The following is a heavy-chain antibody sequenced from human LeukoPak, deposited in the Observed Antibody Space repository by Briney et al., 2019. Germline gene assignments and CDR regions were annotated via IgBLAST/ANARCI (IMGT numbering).Heavy chain of an antibody. V-gene: IGHV1-69*13. CDR2: IIPIFGTA. Sequence: SVKVSCKASGGTFSSYAISWVRQAPGQGLEWMGGIIPIFGTANYAQKFQGRVTITADESTSTAYMELSSLRSEDTAVYYCAREMGQQLEIGAFNIWGQGTMVTVSS. D-gene: IGHD6-13*01. CDR3: AREMGQQLEIGAFNI. CDR1: GGTFSSYA. J-gene: IGHJ3*02.